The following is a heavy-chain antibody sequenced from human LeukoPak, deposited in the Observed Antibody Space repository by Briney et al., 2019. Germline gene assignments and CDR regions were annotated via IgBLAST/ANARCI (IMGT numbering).Heavy chain of an antibody. CDR3: ARGRQTRITMVQGVRYYYYYMDV. Sequence: PGGSLRLSCAASGFTFSSYSMNWVRQAPGKGLEWVSSISSSSSYIYYADSVKGRFTISRDNAKNSLYLQMNSLRAEDTAVYYCARGRQTRITMVQGVRYYYYYMDVWGKGTTVTVSS. J-gene: IGHJ6*03. D-gene: IGHD3-10*01. CDR1: GFTFSSYS. V-gene: IGHV3-21*01. CDR2: ISSSSSYI.